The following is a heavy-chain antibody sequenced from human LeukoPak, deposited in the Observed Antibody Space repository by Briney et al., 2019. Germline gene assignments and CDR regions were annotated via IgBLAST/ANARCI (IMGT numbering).Heavy chain of an antibody. Sequence: GGSLRLSCAASGFAFNTYSMDWVRQAPGKGLEWVSGISGFGGATNYADSVKGRVTISRDNSKNTLYLHMNSLRAEDTAVYYCAKEGDSSSWYEDWGQGTLVIFSS. CDR1: GFAFNTYS. J-gene: IGHJ4*02. D-gene: IGHD6-13*01. V-gene: IGHV3-23*01. CDR3: AKEGDSSSWYED. CDR2: ISGFGGAT.